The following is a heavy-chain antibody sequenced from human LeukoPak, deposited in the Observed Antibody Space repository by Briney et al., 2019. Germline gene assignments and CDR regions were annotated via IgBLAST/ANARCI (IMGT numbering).Heavy chain of an antibody. J-gene: IGHJ6*02. CDR3: ARSGGMDV. Sequence: GESLRLSCAASGFTFSSYAMTWVRQAPGKGLEWVSAISPSGDNTYHADSMKGRFTISRDNSKNTLYLQMNSLRAEDTALYFCARSGGMDVWGQGTTVTVSS. V-gene: IGHV3-23*01. CDR1: GFTFSSYA. D-gene: IGHD3-10*01. CDR2: ISPSGDNT.